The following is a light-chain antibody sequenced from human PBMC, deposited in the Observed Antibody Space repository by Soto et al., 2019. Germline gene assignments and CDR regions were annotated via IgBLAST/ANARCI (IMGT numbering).Light chain of an antibody. CDR2: SNS. J-gene: IGLJ2*01. V-gene: IGLV1-44*01. Sequence: QSALTQPPSASGTPGQRVTISCSGSSSNIGMNKVNWYQQVPGTAPKLLIYSNSQRPSGVPDRFSGSKSGTSASLAISGLQSEDEADYYCAAWDDSLNGYVAFGGGTKLTVL. CDR3: AAWDDSLNGYVA. CDR1: SSNIGMNK.